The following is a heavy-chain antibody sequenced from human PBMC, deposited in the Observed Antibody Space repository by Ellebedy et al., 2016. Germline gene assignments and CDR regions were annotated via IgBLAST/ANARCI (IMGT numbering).Heavy chain of an antibody. D-gene: IGHD3-22*01. V-gene: IGHV1-69*05. CDR3: ARGRDYYDWVQH. CDR1: GGTFSSYA. Sequence: SVKVSXKASGGTFSSYAISWVRQAPGQGLEWMGGIIPIFGTANYAQKFQGRVTMTRDTSTSTVYMELSSLRSEDTAVYYCARGRDYYDWVQHWGQGTLVTVSS. CDR2: IIPIFGTA. J-gene: IGHJ1*01.